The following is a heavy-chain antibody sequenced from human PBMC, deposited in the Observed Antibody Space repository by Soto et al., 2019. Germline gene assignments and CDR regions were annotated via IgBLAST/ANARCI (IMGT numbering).Heavy chain of an antibody. CDR1: GFTFSSHA. CDR2: IWFDGSNK. CDR3: ARAAYTSGYYYFDH. V-gene: IGHV3-33*01. D-gene: IGHD6-19*01. J-gene: IGHJ4*02. Sequence: PGGSLRLSCASSGFTFSSHAIHWVRQAPGKGLEWVANIWFDGSNKNYADSVKGRFTISRDNSKNTLFLQVNSLRAEDMAIYYCARAAYTSGYYYFDHWGQGTPVTVSS.